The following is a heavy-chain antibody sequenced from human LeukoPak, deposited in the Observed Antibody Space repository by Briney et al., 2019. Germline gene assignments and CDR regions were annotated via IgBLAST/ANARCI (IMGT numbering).Heavy chain of an antibody. CDR1: GGSISSSSYY. CDR2: IYYSGST. Sequence: SETLSLTCTVSGGSISSSSYYWGWIRQPPGKGLEWIGSIYYSGSTYYNPSLKSRVTISVGTSKNQFSLKLSSVTAADTAVYYCARTLLADYGGNSEDYWGQGTLVTVSS. CDR3: ARTLLADYGGNSEDY. V-gene: IGHV4-39*01. J-gene: IGHJ4*02. D-gene: IGHD4-23*01.